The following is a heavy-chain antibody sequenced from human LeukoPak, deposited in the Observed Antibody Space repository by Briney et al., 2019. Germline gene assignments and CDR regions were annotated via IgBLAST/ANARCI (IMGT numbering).Heavy chain of an antibody. Sequence: GGSLRLSCAASGFTFSSYSMNWVRQAPGKGLEWVSSISSSSSYIHYADSVKGRFTISRDNAKNSLYLQMNSLRAEDTAVYYCARVPHDFWSGYPVDYWGQGTLVTVSS. V-gene: IGHV3-21*01. CDR3: ARVPHDFWSGYPVDY. CDR2: ISSSSSYI. CDR1: GFTFSSYS. J-gene: IGHJ4*02. D-gene: IGHD3-3*01.